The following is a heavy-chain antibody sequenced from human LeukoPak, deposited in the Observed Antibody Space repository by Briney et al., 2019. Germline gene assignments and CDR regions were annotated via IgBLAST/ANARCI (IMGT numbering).Heavy chain of an antibody. CDR3: ARGGYGGSDS. J-gene: IGHJ4*02. Sequence: SETLSLTCAVDGGSFTAYWWTWFRQPPGKGLEWIGEINHSGSTNYSPSLKSRVTISVYTSKKQLSLNMHSVTAADTAVYYCARGGYGGSDSWGQGTLVTVSS. CDR2: INHSGST. D-gene: IGHD4-23*01. V-gene: IGHV4-34*01. CDR1: GGSFTAYW.